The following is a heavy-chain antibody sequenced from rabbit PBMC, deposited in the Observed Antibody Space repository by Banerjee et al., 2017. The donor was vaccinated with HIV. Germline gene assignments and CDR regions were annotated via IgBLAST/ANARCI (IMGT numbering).Heavy chain of an antibody. J-gene: IGHJ4*01. D-gene: IGHD4-1*01. CDR2: INTSSGNT. CDR3: ARDLAGVIGWNFNF. CDR1: GFDLSSGAM. Sequence: QEQLEESGGDLVKPEGSLTLTCKTSGFDLSSGAMSWVRQAPGKGLEWIACINTSSGNTVYASWAKGRFTISRTSSTTVTLQMTSLTAADTATYFCARDLAGVIGWNFNFWGPGTLVTVS. V-gene: IGHV1S45*01.